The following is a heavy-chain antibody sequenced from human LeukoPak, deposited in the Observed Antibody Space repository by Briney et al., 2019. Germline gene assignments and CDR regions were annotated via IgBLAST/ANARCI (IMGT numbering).Heavy chain of an antibody. CDR3: TTAVTTAIDAFDI. J-gene: IGHJ3*02. CDR1: GFTFSNAW. V-gene: IGHV3-15*01. D-gene: IGHD4-17*01. CDR2: IKSKTDGGTT. Sequence: GGSLRLSCAASGFTFSNAWMSWVRQAPGKGLEWVGRIKSKTDGGTTDYAAPVKGRFTISRDDSKNTLYLQMNSLKTEDTAVHYCTTAVTTAIDAFDIWGQGTMVTVSS.